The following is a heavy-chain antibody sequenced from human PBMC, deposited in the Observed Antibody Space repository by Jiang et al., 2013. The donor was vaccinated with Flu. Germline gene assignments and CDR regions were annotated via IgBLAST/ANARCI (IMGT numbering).Heavy chain of an antibody. V-gene: IGHV1-2*02. J-gene: IGHJ4*02. CDR3: ARALTYSFDY. Sequence: GAEVKKPGASVKVSCKASGYSFTGYYIHWVRQAPGQGLEWMAYINPDSGGTIYAQKFQGRVTMTRDTSISTAYMELSRLRSDDTAVYYCARALTYSFDYWGQGTLVTVSS. CDR2: INPDSGGT. D-gene: IGHD4/OR15-4a*01. CDR1: GYSFTGYY.